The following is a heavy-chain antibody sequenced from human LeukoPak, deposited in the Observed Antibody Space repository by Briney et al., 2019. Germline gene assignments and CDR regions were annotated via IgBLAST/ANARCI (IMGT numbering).Heavy chain of an antibody. J-gene: IGHJ4*02. CDR3: AREGGYYGSGSYTYYFDY. V-gene: IGHV3-30*03. CDR2: ISYDGSNK. CDR1: GFTFSSYG. D-gene: IGHD3-10*01. Sequence: GRSLRLSCAASGFTFSSYGMHWVRQAPGKGLEWVAVISYDGSNKYYADSVKGRFTISRDNSENTLYLQMNSLRAEDTAVYYCAREGGYYGSGSYTYYFDYWGQGTLVTVSS.